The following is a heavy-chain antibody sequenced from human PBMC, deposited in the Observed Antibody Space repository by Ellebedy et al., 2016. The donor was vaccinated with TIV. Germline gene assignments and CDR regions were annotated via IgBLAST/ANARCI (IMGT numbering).Heavy chain of an antibody. CDR3: AVSRWAAAGLYYFDF. CDR1: GFTFSYYA. J-gene: IGHJ4*02. D-gene: IGHD6-13*01. CDR2: ISDDGTSE. Sequence: PGGSLRLSCAASGFTFSYYALHLVRQAPGKGLEWVAVISDDGTSEHYGASVKGRFTISRDNSKNKLYMQMNSLRVEDTAVYYCAVSRWAAAGLYYFDFWGQGTLVTVSS. V-gene: IGHV3-30-3*01.